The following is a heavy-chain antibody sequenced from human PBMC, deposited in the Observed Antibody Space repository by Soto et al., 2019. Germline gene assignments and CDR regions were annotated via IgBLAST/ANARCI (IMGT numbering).Heavy chain of an antibody. D-gene: IGHD3-16*02. CDR1: GGSFSGYY. CDR2: INHSGST. V-gene: IGHV4-34*01. J-gene: IGHJ4*02. CDR3: ARRKGNGSEVTMITFGGVIPHFDY. Sequence: SETLSLTCAVYGGSFSGYYWSWIRQPPGKGLEWIGEINHSGSTNYNPSLKSRVTISVDTSKNQFSLKLSSVTAADTAVYYCARRKGNGSEVTMITFGGVIPHFDYWGQGTLVTVSS.